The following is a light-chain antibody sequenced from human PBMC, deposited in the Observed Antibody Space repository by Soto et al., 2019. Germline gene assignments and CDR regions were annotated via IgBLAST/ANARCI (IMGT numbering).Light chain of an antibody. CDR2: GAS. V-gene: IGKV3-20*01. CDR3: QQYGSLVT. J-gene: IGKJ4*01. CDR1: QSVNNNY. Sequence: EIVLTQSPGTLSLSPGERATLSCRASQSVNNNYLAWYQQKPGQAPRLLIYGASSRATGIPDRFSGSGSGTDFTLTISRLEPEGFAVYYCQQYGSLVTFGGGTKVEIK.